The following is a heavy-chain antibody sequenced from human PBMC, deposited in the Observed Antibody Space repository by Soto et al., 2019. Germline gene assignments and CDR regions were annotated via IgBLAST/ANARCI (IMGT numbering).Heavy chain of an antibody. V-gene: IGHV1-3*01. CDR2: INAGNGNT. J-gene: IGHJ3*02. CDR1: GYTFTTYT. CDR3: ARTLYYYDSSGYYTTAFDI. Sequence: QVQLVQSGAEVKKPGASVKVSCKASGYTFTTYTLHWVRQAPEQRLEWMGWINAGNGNTKYSQTFQDRVTITRDTSASTDYMELSSLRSEDTAVYYCARTLYYYDSSGYYTTAFDIWGQGTMITVSS. D-gene: IGHD3-22*01.